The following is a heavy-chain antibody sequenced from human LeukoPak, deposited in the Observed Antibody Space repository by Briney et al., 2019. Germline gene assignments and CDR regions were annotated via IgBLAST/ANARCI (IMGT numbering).Heavy chain of an antibody. CDR1: GLTFDDYA. J-gene: IGHJ3*02. CDR2: ISWNSGSV. D-gene: IGHD6-13*01. V-gene: IGHV3-9*03. Sequence: GGSLRLSCAASGLTFDDYAIHWVRQPPGKGLEWVSGISWNSGSVGYVDSVKGRFTISRDNAKNSLYLQMNSLRAEDMALYYCAKAQYNSRSWYGGAFDIWGQGTMVTVSS. CDR3: AKAQYNSRSWYGGAFDI.